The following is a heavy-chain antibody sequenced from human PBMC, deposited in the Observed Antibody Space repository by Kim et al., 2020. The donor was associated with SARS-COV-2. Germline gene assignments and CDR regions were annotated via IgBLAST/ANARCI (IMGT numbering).Heavy chain of an antibody. CDR2: VYHNGRT. D-gene: IGHD2-21*02. J-gene: IGHJ4*02. CDR3: ASGCDFCWFF. V-gene: IGHV4-4*02. CDR1: GDSISSDRW. Sequence: SETLSLTCDVSGDSISSDRWWWSWARQPPGKGLEWIGEVYHNGRTKYNPSLESRVTISLDKSKNQYSLKMTSVTAADTAVYYCASGCDFCWFFWGQGSLVTVSP.